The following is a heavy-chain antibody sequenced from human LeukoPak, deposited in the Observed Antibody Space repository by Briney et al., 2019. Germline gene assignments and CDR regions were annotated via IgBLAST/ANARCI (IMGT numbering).Heavy chain of an antibody. D-gene: IGHD1-1*01. CDR3: AKASNTWNYFDY. V-gene: IGHV3-30*02. Sequence: GGSLRLSCAASGFSLSCCGMHWVRQAPGKGLEWVAFTRYDGGNEYYADSVKGRFTISRDNSKNTVYLQVNGLRAEDTAIYYCAKASNTWNYFDYWGQGTLVTVSS. CDR1: GFSLSCCG. CDR2: TRYDGGNE. J-gene: IGHJ4*02.